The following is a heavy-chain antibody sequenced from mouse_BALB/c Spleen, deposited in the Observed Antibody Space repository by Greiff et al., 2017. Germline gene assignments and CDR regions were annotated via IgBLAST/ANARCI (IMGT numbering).Heavy chain of an antibody. D-gene: IGHD2-14*01. J-gene: IGHJ4*01. CDR1: GYTFTSYW. V-gene: IGHV1-7*01. CDR3: ARNYRYDVYYAMDY. CDR2: INPSTGYT. Sequence: QVQLQQSGAELAKPGASVKMSCKASGYTFTSYWMHWVKQRPGQGLEWIGYINPSTGYTEYNQKFKDKATLTADKSSSTAYMQLSSLTSEDSAVYYCARNYRYDVYYAMDYWGQGTSVTVSS.